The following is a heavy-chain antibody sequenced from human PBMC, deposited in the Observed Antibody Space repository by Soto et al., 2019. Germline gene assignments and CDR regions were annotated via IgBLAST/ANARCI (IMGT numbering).Heavy chain of an antibody. J-gene: IGHJ5*02. CDR2: ISYSGNT. V-gene: IGHV4-30-4*01. D-gene: IGHD3-3*01. Sequence: PSETLSLTCTVSGASINSGDYYWTWIRQPPGEGLEWIGYISYSGNTDYSPSLKSRVTISRDTSKNQFSVNLNSVTAADTALYYCVRALGSRFREWPRFDPWGQGILVTVS. CDR1: GASINSGDYY. CDR3: VRALGSRFREWPRFDP.